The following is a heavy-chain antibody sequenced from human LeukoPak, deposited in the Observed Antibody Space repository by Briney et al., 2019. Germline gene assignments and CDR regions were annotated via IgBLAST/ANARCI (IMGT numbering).Heavy chain of an antibody. J-gene: IGHJ6*03. CDR3: AKVPDGYLPMDV. D-gene: IGHD6-13*01. V-gene: IGHV3-48*03. CDR2: ISSSGSTV. Sequence: GGSLRLSCAASGFTFSSYEMNWVRQAPGKGLEWVSYISSSGSTVYYADSVKGRFTISRDNAKNSLYLQMNSLRAEDTAVYYCAKVPDGYLPMDVWGKGTTVTISS. CDR1: GFTFSSYE.